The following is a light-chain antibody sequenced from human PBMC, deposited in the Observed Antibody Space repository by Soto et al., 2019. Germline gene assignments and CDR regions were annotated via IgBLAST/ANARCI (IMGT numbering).Light chain of an antibody. Sequence: EIVMTQSPATLSVSPGERATLSCRASQSVGGNLAWYQQKPGQPPRLLIYAASSRPTGIPARFSGSGSGTEFTLTISSLQSEDFAVHYCQQYNNWPPWTFGQRTKVEIK. CDR2: AAS. J-gene: IGKJ1*01. CDR1: QSVGGN. V-gene: IGKV3-15*01. CDR3: QQYNNWPPWT.